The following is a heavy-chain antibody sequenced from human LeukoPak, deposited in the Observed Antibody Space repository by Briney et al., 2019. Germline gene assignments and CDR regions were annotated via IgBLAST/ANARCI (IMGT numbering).Heavy chain of an antibody. D-gene: IGHD4-17*01. CDR2: IYYSGST. CDR3: ARFGYDDGDRLYYYYMDV. Sequence: SETLSLTCTVSGGSIRSYYWSWIRQPPGKGLEWIGYIYYSGSTNYNPSLKSRVTISVDTSKNQFSLKLSSVTAADTAVYYCARFGYDDGDRLYYYYMDVWGKGTTVTVSS. J-gene: IGHJ6*03. CDR1: GGSIRSYY. V-gene: IGHV4-59*01.